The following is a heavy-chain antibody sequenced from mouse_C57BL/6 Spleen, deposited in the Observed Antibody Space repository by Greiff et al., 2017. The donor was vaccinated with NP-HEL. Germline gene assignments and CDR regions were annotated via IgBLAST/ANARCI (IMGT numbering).Heavy chain of an antibody. CDR2: INPNNGGT. V-gene: IGHV1-18*01. Sequence: VQLKESGPELVKPGASVKIPCKASGYTFTDYNMDWVKQSHGKSLEWIGDINPNNGGTIYNQKFKGKATLTVDKSYSTAYMELRSLTSEDTAVYYCARWDDYDRGFDYWGQSTTLTVSS. CDR3: ARWDDYDRGFDY. J-gene: IGHJ2*01. CDR1: GYTFTDYN. D-gene: IGHD2-4*01.